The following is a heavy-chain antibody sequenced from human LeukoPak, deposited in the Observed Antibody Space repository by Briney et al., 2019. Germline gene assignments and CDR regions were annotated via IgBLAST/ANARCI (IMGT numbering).Heavy chain of an antibody. CDR1: GFTFSAYA. V-gene: IGHV3-30*18. Sequence: GGSLRLSCAASGFTFSAYAMHWVRRAPGKGLEWVASILYDGSRKFYGDSVKGRFSIYRDNSNYTLYLQMNSLRNEDAGVFYCANFEGSSRAFHIWGQGTLVTVSS. J-gene: IGHJ3*02. CDR2: ILYDGSRK. D-gene: IGHD6-13*01. CDR3: ANFEGSSRAFHI.